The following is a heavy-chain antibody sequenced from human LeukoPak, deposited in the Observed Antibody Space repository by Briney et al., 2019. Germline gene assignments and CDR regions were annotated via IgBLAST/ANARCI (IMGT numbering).Heavy chain of an antibody. J-gene: IGHJ4*02. CDR2: AYYRSKWHI. Sequence: SQTLSLTCAISGDSVSINNVAWNWIRQSPSRGLEWLGRAYYRSKWHIDYAVSVTGRITINPDTSKNQFSLQLSSVTPEDTAVYYCTRDFTVTHFDYWDQGTLVTVSS. CDR1: GDSVSINNVA. CDR3: TRDFTVTHFDY. V-gene: IGHV6-1*01. D-gene: IGHD3-10*01.